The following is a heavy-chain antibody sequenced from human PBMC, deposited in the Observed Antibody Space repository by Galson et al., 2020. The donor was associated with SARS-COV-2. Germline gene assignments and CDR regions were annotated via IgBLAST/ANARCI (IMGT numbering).Heavy chain of an antibody. CDR3: ARSGGSSSSENYYYYYMDF. CDR2: ISSDGSNK. J-gene: IGHJ6*03. Sequence: GGPLRLSCEASGLTFSSYAMHWVPQAPGTGLEWVAVISSDGSNKYYAAPVKGRLTISRDNSKNTLYLQMNSLRAEDTAVYYCARSGGSSSSENYYYYYMDFWGKGTTVTVSS. D-gene: IGHD6-13*01. CDR1: GLTFSSYA. V-gene: IGHV3-30*04.